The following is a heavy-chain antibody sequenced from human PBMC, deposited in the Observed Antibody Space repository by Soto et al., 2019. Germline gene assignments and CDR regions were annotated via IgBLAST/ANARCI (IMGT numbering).Heavy chain of an antibody. V-gene: IGHV4-39*01. J-gene: IGHJ4*02. CDR2: IYYSGST. Sequence: SETLSLTCTVSGGSISSGSYYWVWIPQPPGRGLERTGSIYYSGSTYYTPSPKSRGTVSVDASKNQLSLKLGSVIAGDTSVFYRPTLFPPYYYDSSGYTPCDFWGQGTLGTV. D-gene: IGHD3-22*01. CDR3: PTLFPPYYYDSSGYTPCDF. CDR1: GGSISSGSYY.